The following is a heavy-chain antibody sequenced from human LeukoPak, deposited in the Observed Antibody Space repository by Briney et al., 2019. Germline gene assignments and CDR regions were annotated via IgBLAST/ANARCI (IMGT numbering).Heavy chain of an antibody. D-gene: IGHD4-23*01. CDR1: GFTFSNVW. Sequence: GGSLRLSCAASGFTFSNVWMSWVRQAPGKGLEWVGRIRSKNDGGTTDYPAPVKGRFTISRDDSKNTLYLQMNSLKTEDTAMYYCTTESVDLFDYWGQGTLVTVSS. CDR3: TTESVDLFDY. CDR2: IRSKNDGGTT. V-gene: IGHV3-15*01. J-gene: IGHJ4*02.